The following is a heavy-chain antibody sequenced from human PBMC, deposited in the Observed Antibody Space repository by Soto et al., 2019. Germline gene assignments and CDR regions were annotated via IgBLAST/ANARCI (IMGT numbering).Heavy chain of an antibody. CDR1: GFTFSNYV. J-gene: IGHJ4*02. D-gene: IGHD1-26*01. Sequence: GGSLRLSCTASGFTFSNYVMSWVRQAPGRGLEWVSAISGSGISTFYADSVKGRSIISRDNSKNTLYLQLNSLKVEDTAVYYCARDAAVGLFDYWGQGTLVTVSS. CDR3: ARDAAVGLFDY. CDR2: ISGSGIST. V-gene: IGHV3-23*01.